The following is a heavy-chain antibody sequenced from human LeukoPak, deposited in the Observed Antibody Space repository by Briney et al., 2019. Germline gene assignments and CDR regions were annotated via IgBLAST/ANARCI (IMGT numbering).Heavy chain of an antibody. CDR2: INPNSGGT. CDR3: ATLWEASMVTKGN. Sequence: ASVKVSCKASGYTFTAYYMHWVRQAPGQGLEWMGRINPNSGGTNYAQKFQCRVTITRDTSISTAYMELPRLRSDDTAVYYCATLWEASMVTKGNWGQGTLVTVSS. D-gene: IGHD3-10*01. CDR1: GYTFTAYY. J-gene: IGHJ4*02. V-gene: IGHV1-2*06.